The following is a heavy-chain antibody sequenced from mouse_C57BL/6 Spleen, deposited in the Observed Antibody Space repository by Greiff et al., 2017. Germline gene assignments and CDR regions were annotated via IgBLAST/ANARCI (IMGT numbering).Heavy chain of an antibody. CDR3: ARRYDGNSLYYFCY. CDR2: INPGSGGT. CDR1: GYAFTNYL. Sequence: VQLQQSGAELVRPGTSVKVSCKASGYAFTNYLIEWVKQRPGQGLEWIGVINPGSGGTNYNEKFKGKATLTADKSSSTAYMQLSSLTSEDSAVYFCARRYDGNSLYYFCYWGQGATLTVSS. J-gene: IGHJ2*01. D-gene: IGHD2-1*01. V-gene: IGHV1-54*01.